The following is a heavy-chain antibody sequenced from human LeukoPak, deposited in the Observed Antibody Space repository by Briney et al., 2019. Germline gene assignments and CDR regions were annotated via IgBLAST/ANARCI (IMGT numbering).Heavy chain of an antibody. D-gene: IGHD3-16*02. Sequence: KPSETLSLTCAVYGGSFSGYYWSWIRQPPGKGLEWIGEINHSGSTNYNPSLKSRVTISVDTSKNPFSLKLSSVTAADTAVYYCARVGMITFGGVIAYYYYYYMDVWGKGTTVTVSS. CDR1: GGSFSGYY. CDR2: INHSGST. CDR3: ARVGMITFGGVIAYYYYYYMDV. J-gene: IGHJ6*03. V-gene: IGHV4-34*01.